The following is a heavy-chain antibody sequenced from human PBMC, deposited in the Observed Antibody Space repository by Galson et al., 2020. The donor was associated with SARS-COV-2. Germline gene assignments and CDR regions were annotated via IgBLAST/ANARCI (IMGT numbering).Heavy chain of an antibody. CDR3: ARRRGLCSGGSCYLHYYYYGMDV. Sequence: SETLSLTCAVYGGSFSGYYWSWIRQPPGKGLEWIGEINHSGSTNYNPSLKSRVTISVDTSKNQFSLKLSSVTAADTAVYYCARRRGLCSGGSCYLHYYYYGMDVWGQGTTVTVSS. D-gene: IGHD2-15*01. J-gene: IGHJ6*02. CDR1: GGSFSGYY. V-gene: IGHV4-34*01. CDR2: INHSGST.